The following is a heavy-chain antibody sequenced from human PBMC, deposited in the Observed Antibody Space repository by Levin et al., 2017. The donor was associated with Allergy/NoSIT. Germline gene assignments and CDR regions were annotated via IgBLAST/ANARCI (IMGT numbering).Heavy chain of an antibody. CDR2: ISGSGGST. D-gene: IGHD6-13*01. Sequence: PGGSLRLSCAASGFTFSSYAMSWVRQAPGKGLEWVSAISGSGGSTYYADSVKGRFTISRDNSKNTLYLQMNSLRAEDTAVYYCAKGSGYSSSWYYFDYWGQGTLVTVSS. CDR3: AKGSGYSSSWYYFDY. J-gene: IGHJ4*02. V-gene: IGHV3-23*01. CDR1: GFTFSSYA.